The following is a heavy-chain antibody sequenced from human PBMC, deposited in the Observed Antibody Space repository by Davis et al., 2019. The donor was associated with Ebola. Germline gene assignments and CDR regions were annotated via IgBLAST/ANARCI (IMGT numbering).Heavy chain of an antibody. J-gene: IGHJ4*02. CDR3: ARDRRFGEKRPYYFEY. D-gene: IGHD3-10*01. V-gene: IGHV3-53*01. CDR1: GFSVSDNY. CDR2: IYRDGRT. Sequence: GGSLRLSCAASGFSVSDNYMSWVRQAPGKGPEWVSVIYRDGRTYYADSVKGRFTISRDNARNSLYLQMNSLRDDDTAVYYCARDRRFGEKRPYYFEYWGQGTLVTVPS.